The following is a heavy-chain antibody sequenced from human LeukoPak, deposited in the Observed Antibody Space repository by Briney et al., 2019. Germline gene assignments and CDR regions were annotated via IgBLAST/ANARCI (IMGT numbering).Heavy chain of an antibody. CDR3: VSGGDSGY. V-gene: IGHV3-7*03. CDR1: RFTFSTNW. J-gene: IGHJ4*02. CDR2: ITPAGSER. D-gene: IGHD2-21*02. Sequence: GGSLRLSCAASRFTFSTNWMGWVRQAPGKGLEWVASITPAGSERYYANSMKGRFTISRDNAKNSLFLQMNSLRADDTGVYFCVSGGDSGYWGQGTLVTVSS.